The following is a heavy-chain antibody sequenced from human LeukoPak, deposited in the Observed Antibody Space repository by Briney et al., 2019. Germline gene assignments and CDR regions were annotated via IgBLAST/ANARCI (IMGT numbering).Heavy chain of an antibody. J-gene: IGHJ4*02. CDR1: GFTFSTYG. CDR2: IWHDGSKT. Sequence: GGSLRLSCAASGFTFSTYGMHWVRQAPGKGLDWVAVIWHDGSKTYYADSVKGRFTISRDNSKNTLYLQMNSLRAGDTAVFYCVRGSPNSGSQYGYWGQGTLVIVSS. D-gene: IGHD1-26*01. CDR3: VRGSPNSGSQYGY. V-gene: IGHV3-33*01.